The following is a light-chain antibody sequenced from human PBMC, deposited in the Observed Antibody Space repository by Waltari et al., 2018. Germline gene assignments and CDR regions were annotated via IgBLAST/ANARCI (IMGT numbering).Light chain of an antibody. Sequence: QSALTQPAAVSGSPGQSITISCTGTTGDAWTYNLVSWYQQHPGKAPKLIIFEGTTRPSGVSNRFFASKSGNTASLTISGLQADDEADYHCCSYVSNTYVFGTGTKVTVL. CDR1: TGDAWTYNL. J-gene: IGLJ1*01. CDR3: CSYVSNTYV. CDR2: EGT. V-gene: IGLV2-23*01.